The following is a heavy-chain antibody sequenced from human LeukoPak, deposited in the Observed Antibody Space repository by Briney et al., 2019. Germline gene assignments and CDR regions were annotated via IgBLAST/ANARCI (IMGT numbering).Heavy chain of an antibody. CDR3: ARGPSGSYYYYYYYMDV. Sequence: VGSLRLSCAASGFTFSSYSMNWVRQAPGKGLEWVSSISSSSSYIYYADSVKGRFTISRDNAENSLYLQMNSLRAEDTAVYYCARGPSGSYYYYYYYMDVWGKGTTVTVSS. J-gene: IGHJ6*03. CDR2: ISSSSSYI. CDR1: GFTFSSYS. D-gene: IGHD1-26*01. V-gene: IGHV3-21*01.